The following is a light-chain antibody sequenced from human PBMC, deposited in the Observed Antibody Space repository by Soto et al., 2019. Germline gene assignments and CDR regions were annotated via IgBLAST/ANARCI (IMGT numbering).Light chain of an antibody. CDR1: QSISSW. Sequence: DDQITHSAATLSASVGDRVTITCRASQSISSWLALYQQKPGKAPKLLIYKASTLQSGVSSRFSGSGSGTEFTLSISSLQPDDFATYYCQQYNTYSTWTFGQGTKVAIK. CDR3: QQYNTYSTWT. CDR2: KAS. V-gene: IGKV1-5*03. J-gene: IGKJ1*01.